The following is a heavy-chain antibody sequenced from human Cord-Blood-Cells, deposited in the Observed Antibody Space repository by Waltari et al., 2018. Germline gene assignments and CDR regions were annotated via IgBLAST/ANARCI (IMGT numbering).Heavy chain of an antibody. J-gene: IGHJ4*02. V-gene: IGHV3-53*01. Sequence: EVQLVESGGGLIQPGGSLRLSCAASGFTVSSNYMSWFRQAPGKGLEWVLVIYSGGSTYYADSVKDRVTISRDNSKNTLYLQMNSLRAEDTAVYYCARGVPTGDGFDYWGQGTLVTVSS. CDR3: ARGVPTGDGFDY. D-gene: IGHD7-27*01. CDR2: IYSGGST. CDR1: GFTVSSNY.